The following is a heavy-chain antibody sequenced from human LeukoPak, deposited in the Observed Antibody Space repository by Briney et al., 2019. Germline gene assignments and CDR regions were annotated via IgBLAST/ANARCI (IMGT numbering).Heavy chain of an antibody. CDR1: GDSLSNINHY. Sequence: SETLSLTCTVSGDSLSNINHYWGWTRQPPGKGLEWIGTIYYNADTYYIPSLKSRVTISLDTSKHQCCLKLTSVTAADTAVYYCARRRPFWGATIGFVMDVWGQGTTVTVSS. D-gene: IGHD5-12*01. CDR2: IYYNADT. CDR3: ARRRPFWGATIGFVMDV. J-gene: IGHJ6*02. V-gene: IGHV4-39*01.